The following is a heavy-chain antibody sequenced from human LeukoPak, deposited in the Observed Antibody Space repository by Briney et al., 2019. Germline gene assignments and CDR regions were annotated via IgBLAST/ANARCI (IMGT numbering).Heavy chain of an antibody. CDR1: GGSISSYY. D-gene: IGHD6-13*01. V-gene: IGHV4-30-4*01. J-gene: IGHJ6*02. CDR2: IYYSGST. Sequence: SETLSLTCTVSGGSISSYYWSWIRQPPGKGLEWIGYIYYSGSTYYNPSLKSRVTISVDTSKNQFSLKLSSVTAADTAVYYCARDLIAAAGASYYYYYGMDVWGQGTTVTVSS. CDR3: ARDLIAAAGASYYYYYGMDV.